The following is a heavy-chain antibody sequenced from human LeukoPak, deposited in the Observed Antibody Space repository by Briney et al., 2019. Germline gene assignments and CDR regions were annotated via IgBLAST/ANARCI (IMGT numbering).Heavy chain of an antibody. J-gene: IGHJ3*02. V-gene: IGHV4-39*01. CDR1: GGSISSSSYY. CDR2: IYYSGST. Sequence: SETLSLTCTVSGGSISSSSYYWAWIRQPPGKWLEWIGSIYYSGSTYYNPSLKSRVTISVDTSKNQFSLKLSSVTAADTAVYYCANLQSSQGAFDIWGQGTMVTVSS. CDR3: ANLQSSQGAFDI.